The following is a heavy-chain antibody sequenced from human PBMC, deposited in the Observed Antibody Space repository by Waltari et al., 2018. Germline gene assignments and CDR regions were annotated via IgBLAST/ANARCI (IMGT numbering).Heavy chain of an antibody. Sequence: EVQLVESGGGLVKPGGSLRLSCAASGFTFSRYSMNWVRQAPGKGLEWVSSMSSSSSYIYYADSVKGRCTISRDNAKNSLYLQMSSLRAEETAVYYCARVATSGLDYWGQGTLVTVSS. D-gene: IGHD3-3*01. CDR1: GFTFSRYS. CDR2: MSSSSSYI. V-gene: IGHV3-21*01. J-gene: IGHJ4*02. CDR3: ARVATSGLDY.